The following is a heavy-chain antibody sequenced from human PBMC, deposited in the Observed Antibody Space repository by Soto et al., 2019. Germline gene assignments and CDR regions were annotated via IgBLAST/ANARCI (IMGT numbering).Heavy chain of an antibody. CDR3: AKDLVQWLGTSNPEFDY. J-gene: IGHJ4*02. D-gene: IGHD6-19*01. CDR1: GLSFSYYH. V-gene: IGHV3-72*01. CDR2: DPNDRTR. Sequence: HPGGSLRLSCVASGLSFSYYHMDWVRQAPGKGLEWIGRARNDPNDRTREYADSVKGRFTISRDNAKNTLYLQMNSLRAEDTAVYYCAKDLVQWLGTSNPEFDYWGQGTLVTVSS.